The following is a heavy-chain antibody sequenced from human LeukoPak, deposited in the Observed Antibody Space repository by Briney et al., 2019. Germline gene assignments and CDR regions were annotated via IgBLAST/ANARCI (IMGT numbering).Heavy chain of an antibody. D-gene: IGHD3-3*01. CDR1: GGSISSSSYY. Sequence: SETLSLTCTVSGGSISSSSYYWGWIRQSPGKGLEWIGSIYYSGSTYYNPSLKSRVTISVDTSKNQFSLKLSSVTAADTAVYYCARGHYDFWSGYDDYWGQGTLVTVSS. V-gene: IGHV4-39*07. CDR2: IYYSGST. J-gene: IGHJ4*02. CDR3: ARGHYDFWSGYDDY.